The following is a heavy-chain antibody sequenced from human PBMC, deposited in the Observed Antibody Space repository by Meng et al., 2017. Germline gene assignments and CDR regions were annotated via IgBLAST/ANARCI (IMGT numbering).Heavy chain of an antibody. CDR2: INSDGSST. J-gene: IGHJ3*02. CDR3: ARSPHDVDYGDADAFDI. V-gene: IGHV3-74*01. CDR1: GFTFSSYW. D-gene: IGHD4-17*01. Sequence: GESLKISCAASGFTFSSYWMHWVRQAPGKGLVWVSRINSDGSSTSYADSVKGRFTISRDNAKNTLYLQMNSLRAEDTAVYYCARSPHDVDYGDADAFDIWGQGTMVTVS.